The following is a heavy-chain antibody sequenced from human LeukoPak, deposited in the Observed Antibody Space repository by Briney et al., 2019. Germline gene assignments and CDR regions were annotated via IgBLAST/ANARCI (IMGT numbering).Heavy chain of an antibody. CDR2: IYYSGNT. CDR1: GVSISSSNSY. Sequence: SETLSLTCTVSGVSISSSNSYWGWIRQPPGKGLEWIGSIYYSGNTYYNASLKSQVSISIDTSKSQFSLRLTSVTAADAAVYYCARQTGSGLFILPGGQGTLVTVSS. D-gene: IGHD3/OR15-3a*01. CDR3: ARQTGSGLFILP. V-gene: IGHV4-39*01. J-gene: IGHJ4*02.